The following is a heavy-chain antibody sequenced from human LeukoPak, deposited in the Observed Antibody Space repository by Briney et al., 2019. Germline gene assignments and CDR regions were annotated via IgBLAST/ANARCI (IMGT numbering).Heavy chain of an antibody. CDR3: ARAWYSSSWYGGQGFDY. Sequence: PGGSLTLSCAASGFTFSSYSMNWVRQAPGKGLEWVSYISSSSSTIYYADSVKGRFTISRDNAKNSLYLQMNSLRAEDTAVYYCARAWYSSSWYGGQGFDYWGQGTLVTVSS. CDR2: ISSSSSTI. J-gene: IGHJ4*02. D-gene: IGHD6-13*01. V-gene: IGHV3-48*04. CDR1: GFTFSSYS.